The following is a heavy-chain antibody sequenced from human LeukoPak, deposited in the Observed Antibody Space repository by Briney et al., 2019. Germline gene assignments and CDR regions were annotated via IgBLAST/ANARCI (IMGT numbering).Heavy chain of an antibody. D-gene: IGHD1-26*01. Sequence: ASVKVSCKASGGTFSSYAISWVRQAPGQGLEWMGGIIPIFGTANYAQKFQGRVTITADESTSTAYMELSSLRSEDTAVYYCALEGYSGSYVFDYWGQGTLVTVSS. CDR3: ALEGYSGSYVFDY. CDR1: GGTFSSYA. J-gene: IGHJ4*02. CDR2: IIPIFGTA. V-gene: IGHV1-69*13.